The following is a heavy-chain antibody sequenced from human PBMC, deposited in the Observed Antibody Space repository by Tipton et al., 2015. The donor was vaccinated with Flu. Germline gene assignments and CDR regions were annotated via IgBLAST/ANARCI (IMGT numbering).Heavy chain of an antibody. CDR3: AKDGWNTSGWYPFDY. V-gene: IGHV3-30*02. D-gene: IGHD6-19*01. Sequence: SLRLSCAASGFTFSGYGMHWVRQAPGKGLEWVAFIRHDESDKYYAASVKGRFTISRDNSKNALCLLINSLRAEDTAVYYCAKDGWNTSGWYPFDYWGQGTLVTVSS. J-gene: IGHJ4*02. CDR1: GFTFSGYG. CDR2: IRHDESDK.